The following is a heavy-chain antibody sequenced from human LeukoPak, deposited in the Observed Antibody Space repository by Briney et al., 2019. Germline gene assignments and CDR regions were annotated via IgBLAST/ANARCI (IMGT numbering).Heavy chain of an antibody. J-gene: IGHJ6*03. CDR2: INPSTGGT. V-gene: IGHV1-2*06. D-gene: IGHD3-3*01. Sequence: ASVKASCKASGYTFIGYYMHWVRQAPGQGLEWMGRINPSTGGTNSAQKFQGRVTMTRNTSISTAYMELSSLRSEDTAVYYCARQGRSYDFWSGYYTRDYYYYYMDVWGKGTTVTVS. CDR3: ARQGRSYDFWSGYYTRDYYYYYMDV. CDR1: GYTFIGYY.